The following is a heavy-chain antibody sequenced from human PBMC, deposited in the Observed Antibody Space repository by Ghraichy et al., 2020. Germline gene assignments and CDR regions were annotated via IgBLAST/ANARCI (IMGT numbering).Heavy chain of an antibody. J-gene: IGHJ4*02. CDR1: GGSFSGYY. CDR3: ARQRAYYFDY. V-gene: IGHV4-34*01. CDR2: INHSGST. Sequence: QTLSLTCAVYGGSFSGYYWSWIRQPPGKGLEWIGEINHSGSTNYNPSLKSRVTISVDTSKNQFSLKLSSVTAADTAVYYCARQRAYYFDYWGQGTLVTVSS.